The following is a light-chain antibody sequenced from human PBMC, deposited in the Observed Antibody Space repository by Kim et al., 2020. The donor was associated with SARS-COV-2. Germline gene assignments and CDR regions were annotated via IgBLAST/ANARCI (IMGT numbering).Light chain of an antibody. CDR2: VAS. Sequence: PGARATLSCMASQSVSSSYLAWYQQKPGQAPRLLFYVASSRATGIPDRFSGSGSGTDFTLTISRLEPEDFAVYYCQQYGSSPRITFGQGTRLEIK. CDR3: QQYGSSPRIT. J-gene: IGKJ5*01. CDR1: QSVSSSY. V-gene: IGKV3-20*01.